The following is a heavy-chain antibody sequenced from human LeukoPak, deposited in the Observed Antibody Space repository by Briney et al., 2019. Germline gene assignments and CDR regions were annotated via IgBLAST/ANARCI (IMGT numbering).Heavy chain of an antibody. CDR3: ARDGETAFDY. V-gene: IGHV3-48*02. J-gene: IGHJ4*02. D-gene: IGHD5-24*01. CDR2: ISSSSSTI. Sequence: GGSLRLSCAASGFTFSSYSMNWVRQAPGKGLEWVSYISSSSSTIYYADSVKGRFTISRDNAKNSLYLQVNSLRDEDTAVYYYARDGETAFDYWGQGTLVTVSS. CDR1: GFTFSSYS.